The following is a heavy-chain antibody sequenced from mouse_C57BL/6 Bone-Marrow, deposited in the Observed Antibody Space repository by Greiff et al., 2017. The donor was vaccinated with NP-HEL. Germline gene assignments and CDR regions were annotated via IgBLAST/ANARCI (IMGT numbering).Heavy chain of an antibody. Sequence: EVQLQESGPELVKPGASVKISCKASGYSFTGYYMNWVKQSPEKSLEWIGEINPSTGGTTYNQKFKAKATLTVDKSSSTAYMQLKSLTSEDSAVYYCARRGTTVVAHDFDYWGQGTTLTVSS. CDR2: INPSTGGT. J-gene: IGHJ2*01. V-gene: IGHV1-42*01. CDR3: ARRGTTVVAHDFDY. CDR1: GYSFTGYY. D-gene: IGHD1-1*01.